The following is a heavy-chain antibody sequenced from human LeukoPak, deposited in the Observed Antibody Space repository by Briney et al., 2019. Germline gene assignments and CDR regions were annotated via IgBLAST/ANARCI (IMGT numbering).Heavy chain of an antibody. D-gene: IGHD1-26*01. CDR3: ARYSGSYYYFDY. V-gene: IGHV2-70*11. CDR1: GFSPSTSGMC. J-gene: IGHJ4*02. Sequence: SGPTLVNPTQTLTLTCTFSGFSPSTSGMCVSWIRQPPGKALEWLACIDWDDDKYYSTSLKTRLTISKDTSKNQVVLTMTNMDPVDTATYYCARYSGSYYYFDYWGQGTLVTVSS. CDR2: IDWDDDK.